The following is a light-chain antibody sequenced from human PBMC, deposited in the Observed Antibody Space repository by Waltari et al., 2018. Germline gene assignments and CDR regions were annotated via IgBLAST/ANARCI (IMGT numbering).Light chain of an antibody. CDR1: SSDVGRCNL. Sequence: QSVLTQPASVSGSPGQSTTTPCTGPSSDVGRCNLVSWYQQHPGNAPKPMIYEVSKRPSGVSNRFSGSKSGNTASLTISGLQAEDEADYYCCSYAGSSTSWVFGGGTKLTVL. J-gene: IGLJ3*02. CDR2: EVS. V-gene: IGLV2-23*02. CDR3: CSYAGSSTSWV.